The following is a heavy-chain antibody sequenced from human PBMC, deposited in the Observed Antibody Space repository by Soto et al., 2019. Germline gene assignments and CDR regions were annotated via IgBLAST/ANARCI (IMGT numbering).Heavy chain of an antibody. D-gene: IGHD3-16*01. Sequence: QVQLVHSGAEVKKPGSSVNVSCKASGGTFSSYTISWVRQAPGQGLEWMGRIIPILGIANYAQKFQGRVTVTADKSTSTAYMELSCLSSEDTAVYYCASGRGLRKFDCWGQGTLVTVSS. CDR3: ASGRGLRKFDC. J-gene: IGHJ4*02. CDR1: GGTFSSYT. V-gene: IGHV1-69*02. CDR2: IIPILGIA.